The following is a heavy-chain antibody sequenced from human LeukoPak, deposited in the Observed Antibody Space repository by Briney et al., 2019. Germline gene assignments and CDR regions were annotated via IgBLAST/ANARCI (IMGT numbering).Heavy chain of an antibody. D-gene: IGHD6-13*01. V-gene: IGHV1-69*05. J-gene: IGHJ3*02. Sequence: SSVHVSCKASGGSFSSYAISLVRQAPGQPLEWMGGIIPILGTANYAQKFQGRGTITTDESTSTAYMELSSLSSEDTAVYYCARQTGYMSAFDIWGQGTMVTVSS. CDR2: IIPILGTA. CDR3: ARQTGYMSAFDI. CDR1: GGSFSSYA.